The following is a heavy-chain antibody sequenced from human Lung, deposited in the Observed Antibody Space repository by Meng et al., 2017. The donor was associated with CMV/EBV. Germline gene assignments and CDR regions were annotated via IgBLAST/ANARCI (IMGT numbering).Heavy chain of an antibody. J-gene: IGHJ6*02. D-gene: IGHD1-14*01. V-gene: IGHV1-2*02. CDR1: GYSFTGYF. CDR3: ARSRPGSHYYSGMDV. Sequence: ASXXVSXKASGYSFTGYFVNWVRQAPGQGLEWMGWINPDSGTTDYAPNFRGRVTMTRDTSINTAYMELSRLRSDDTAVYYCARSRPGSHYYSGMDVWGQGNXVTVSS. CDR2: INPDSGTT.